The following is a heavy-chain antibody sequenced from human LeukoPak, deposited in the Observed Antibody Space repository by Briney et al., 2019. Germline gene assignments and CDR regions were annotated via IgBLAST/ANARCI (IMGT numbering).Heavy chain of an antibody. J-gene: IGHJ4*02. CDR3: ARGPYDSSGYRFDY. Sequence: ASVKVSCKASGGTFSSYAISWVRQAPGQGLEWMGRIIPILGIANYAQKFQGRVTMTRNTSISTAYMELSSLRSEDTAVHYCARGPYDSSGYRFDYWGQGTLVTVSS. V-gene: IGHV1-69*04. D-gene: IGHD3-22*01. CDR1: GGTFSSYA. CDR2: IIPILGIA.